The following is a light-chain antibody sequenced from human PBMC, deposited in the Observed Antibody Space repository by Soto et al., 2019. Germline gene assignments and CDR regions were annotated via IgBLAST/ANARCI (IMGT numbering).Light chain of an antibody. CDR2: TAS. J-gene: IGKJ3*01. CDR1: QAISNY. Sequence: DIQMTQSPSSLSASVGDRVTITCRASQAISNYVAWYQQRPGKVPKLLIYTASTLQSGVPSRFSGSGSGTDFTLTISSLQPEDVANYYCQMHNSAPFSFGPGTKVDIK. CDR3: QMHNSAPFS. V-gene: IGKV1-27*01.